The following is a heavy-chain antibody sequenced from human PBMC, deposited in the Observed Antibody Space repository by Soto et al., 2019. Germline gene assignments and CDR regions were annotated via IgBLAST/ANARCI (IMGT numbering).Heavy chain of an antibody. CDR3: ARAPSWYNFDY. Sequence: QVQLVQSGAEVKKPGASVKVSCKASGYTFATYAMHWVRQAPGHRLEWMGWINAGNGNRKYSQKFQGRVTITRDTSASTAYMELSSLRSEDTAVYYCARAPSWYNFDYWGQGPLVTVSS. V-gene: IGHV1-3*01. J-gene: IGHJ4*02. D-gene: IGHD6-13*01. CDR1: GYTFATYA. CDR2: INAGNGNR.